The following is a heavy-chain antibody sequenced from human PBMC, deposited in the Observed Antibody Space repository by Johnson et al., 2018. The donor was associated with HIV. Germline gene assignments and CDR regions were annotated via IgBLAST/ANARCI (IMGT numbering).Heavy chain of an antibody. V-gene: IGHV3-7*05. D-gene: IGHD3-3*01. J-gene: IGHJ3*02. CDR3: ARGVGGRYYDFWSGAYAFDI. Sequence: VQLVESGGGLVKPGGSLRLSCAASGFTFNYAWMSWVRQAPGKGLEWVANIKQDGSEKYYVDSVKGRFTISRDNAKNSLYVQMNILRAEDTAVYYCARGVGGRYYDFWSGAYAFDIWGQGTMVTVSS. CDR1: GFTFNYAW. CDR2: IKQDGSEK.